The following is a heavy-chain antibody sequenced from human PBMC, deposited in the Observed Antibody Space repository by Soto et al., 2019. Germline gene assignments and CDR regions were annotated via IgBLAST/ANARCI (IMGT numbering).Heavy chain of an antibody. CDR3: PRWGGLQFARLY. CDR1: SGSIYSSYW. J-gene: IGHJ4*02. V-gene: IGHV4-4*02. Sequence: QVQLQESGPGLVKPSGTLSLTCYVSSGSIYSSYWWTWVRQPPGKGLEWIGEIYHSGPTNYNRSLKSRVAISLDRSKNQFSLKLSSVTASYSAVYYCPRWGGLQFARLYRGQANLLTVSS. D-gene: IGHD3-16*01. CDR2: IYHSGPT.